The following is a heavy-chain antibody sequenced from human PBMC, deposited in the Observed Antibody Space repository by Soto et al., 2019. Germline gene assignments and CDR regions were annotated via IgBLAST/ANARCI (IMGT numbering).Heavy chain of an antibody. CDR3: AKDSKHYDFWGLDY. CDR2: ISGSGGST. Sequence: GGSLRLSCAASGFTFSSYAMSWVRQAPGKGLEWVSAISGSGGSTYYADSVKGRFTISRDKSKNTLYLQMNSLRAEDTAVYYCAKDSKHYDFWGLDYWGQGTLVTVSS. CDR1: GFTFSSYA. D-gene: IGHD3-3*01. V-gene: IGHV3-23*01. J-gene: IGHJ4*02.